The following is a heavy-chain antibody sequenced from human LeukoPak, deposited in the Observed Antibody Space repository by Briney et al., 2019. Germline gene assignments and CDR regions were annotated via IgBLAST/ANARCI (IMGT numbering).Heavy chain of an antibody. V-gene: IGHV6-1*01. D-gene: IGHD2-15*01. J-gene: IGHJ6*02. CDR1: GDSVSSNSAA. CDR3: ARNKAGYCSGGSCFYYYYYGMDV. CDR2: TYYRSKWYN. Sequence: SQTLSLTCAISGDSVSSNSAAWNWIRQSPSRGLEWLGRTYYRSKWYNDYAVSVKSRITINPDTSKNQFSLQLNSVTPEDTAVYYCARNKAGYCSGGSCFYYYYYGMDVWGQGTTVTVSS.